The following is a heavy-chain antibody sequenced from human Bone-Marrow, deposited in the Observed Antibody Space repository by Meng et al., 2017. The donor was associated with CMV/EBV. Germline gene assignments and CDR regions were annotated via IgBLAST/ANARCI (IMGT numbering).Heavy chain of an antibody. J-gene: IGHJ6*02. CDR3: ARVWYSSSWYGPWDYYYGMDV. D-gene: IGHD6-13*01. CDR2: MNPNSGNT. CDR1: GYTFTSYD. Sequence: ASVKVSCKASGYTFTSYDINWVRQATGQGLEWMGWMNPNSGNTGYAQKFQGRVAMTRNTSISTAYMELSSLRSEDTAVYYCARVWYSSSWYGPWDYYYGMDVWGQGTMVTVSS. V-gene: IGHV1-8*01.